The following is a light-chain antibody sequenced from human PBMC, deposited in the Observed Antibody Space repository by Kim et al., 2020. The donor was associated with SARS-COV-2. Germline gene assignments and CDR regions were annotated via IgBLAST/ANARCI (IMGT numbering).Light chain of an antibody. J-gene: IGKJ1*01. CDR3: LQDYKYPPT. CDR2: ATS. Sequence: ASVRDRVTITCRASQDIRKDLGWYQQKPGRAPNVLIYATSTLRSGVPSRFSGSGSGTDFTLTISSLQPEDFATYFCLQDYKYPPTFGQGTKVDIK. V-gene: IGKV1-6*01. CDR1: QDIRKD.